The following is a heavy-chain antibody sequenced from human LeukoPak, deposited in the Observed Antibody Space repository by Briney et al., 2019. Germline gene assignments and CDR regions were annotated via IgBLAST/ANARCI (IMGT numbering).Heavy chain of an antibody. D-gene: IGHD6-19*01. CDR2: ITSSSIYI. CDR3: ARPRGSSGWYGDGFDI. Sequence: GGSLRLSCAASGFTLSSYSMNWVRQAPGKGLEWVSSITSSSIYIYYADSVKGRFTVSRDNARNSLYLQMNSLRAEDTAVYYCARPRGSSGWYGDGFDIWGQGTMVTVSP. J-gene: IGHJ3*02. V-gene: IGHV3-21*06. CDR1: GFTLSSYS.